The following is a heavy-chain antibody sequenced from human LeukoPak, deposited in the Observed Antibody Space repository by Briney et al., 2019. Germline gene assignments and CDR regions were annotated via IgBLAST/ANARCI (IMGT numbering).Heavy chain of an antibody. V-gene: IGHV4-34*01. Sequence: SETLSLTCAVYGGSFSGYYWSWIRQPPGKGLEWIGEINHSGSTNYNPSLKSGVTISVETSKNQFSLKLSSVTAADTAVYYCARDMGYWGQGTLVTVSS. CDR1: GGSFSGYY. D-gene: IGHD3-10*01. CDR2: INHSGST. CDR3: ARDMGY. J-gene: IGHJ4*02.